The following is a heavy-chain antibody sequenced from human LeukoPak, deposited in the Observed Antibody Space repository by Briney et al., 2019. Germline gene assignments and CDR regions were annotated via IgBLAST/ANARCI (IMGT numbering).Heavy chain of an antibody. J-gene: IGHJ3*02. V-gene: IGHV4-30-4*08. CDR3: ARDGGPNTGNDAFDI. D-gene: IGHD3-16*01. CDR2: IYYSGST. Sequence: SETLSLTCTVSGGSISSGDYYWSWIRQPPGKGLEWIGYIYYSGSTYYNPSLKSRVTISVDTSKNQFSLKLSSVTAADTAAYYWARDGGPNTGNDAFDIWGQGTMVTVSS. CDR1: GGSISSGDYY.